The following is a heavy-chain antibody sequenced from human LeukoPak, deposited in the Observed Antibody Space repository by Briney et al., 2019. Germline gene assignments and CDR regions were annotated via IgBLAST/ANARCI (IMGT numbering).Heavy chain of an antibody. D-gene: IGHD1-26*01. CDR1: GFTFSSYD. CDR2: ISRSGGIT. CDR3: AKDGGSYTCYFDY. J-gene: IGHJ4*02. V-gene: IGHV3-23*01. Sequence: GGSLRLSCAASGFTFSSYDMNWVRQAPGKGLEWVSAISRSGGITYYADSVKGRFTISRDNSKNTLYLQMNSLRADDTAVYYCAKDGGSYTCYFDYWGQGTLVTVSS.